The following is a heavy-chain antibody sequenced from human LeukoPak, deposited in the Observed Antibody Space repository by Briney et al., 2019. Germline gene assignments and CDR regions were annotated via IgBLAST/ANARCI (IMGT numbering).Heavy chain of an antibody. CDR2: MKEDGGEI. Sequence: GGSLRLSCAGSGFPFSNYWMAWVRQAPGKGLEWVANMKEDGGEINYVDSVKGRFTISRDNAKNSLDLQMNSLRVDDTAVYYCVRDRGYSTFDFWGQGILVTVSS. V-gene: IGHV3-7*01. D-gene: IGHD4-23*01. CDR1: GFPFSNYW. J-gene: IGHJ4*02. CDR3: VRDRGYSTFDF.